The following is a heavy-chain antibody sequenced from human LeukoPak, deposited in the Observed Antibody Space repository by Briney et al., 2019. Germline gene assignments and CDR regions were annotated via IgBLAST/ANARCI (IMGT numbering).Heavy chain of an antibody. CDR2: IYHSGST. Sequence: SETLSLTCAVSGGSISSGGYSWSWIRQPPGKGLEWIGYIYHSGSTYYNPSLKSRVTISVDRSKNQFSLELSSVTAADTAVYSCAGGGEVVGVVFDIWGQGKMATVSS. V-gene: IGHV4-30-2*01. D-gene: IGHD2-15*01. J-gene: IGHJ3*02. CDR1: GGSISSGGYS. CDR3: AGGGEVVGVVFDI.